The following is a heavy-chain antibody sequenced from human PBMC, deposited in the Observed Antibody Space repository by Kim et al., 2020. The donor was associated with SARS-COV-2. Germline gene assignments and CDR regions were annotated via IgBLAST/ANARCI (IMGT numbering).Heavy chain of an antibody. D-gene: IGHD2-2*01. J-gene: IGHJ4*02. Sequence: VDGRFTISRDKSKNTLSMRMNSLRADYTAVYYCAKDGGYCSSTSCYYFDYWGQGTLVTVSS. CDR3: AKDGGYCSSTSCYYFDY. V-gene: IGHV3-23*01.